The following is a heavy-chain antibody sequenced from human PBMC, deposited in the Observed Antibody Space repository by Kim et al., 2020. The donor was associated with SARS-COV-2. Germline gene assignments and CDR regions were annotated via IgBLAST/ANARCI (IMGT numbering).Heavy chain of an antibody. Sequence: SETLSLTCTVSGGSISSGGYYWSWIRQHPGKGLEWIGYIYYSGSTYYNPSLKSRVTISVDTSKTQFSLKLSSVTAADTAVYYCARTGRSSSWYQPDYWGQGTLVTVSS. D-gene: IGHD6-13*01. J-gene: IGHJ4*02. CDR3: ARTGRSSSWYQPDY. CDR2: IYYSGST. CDR1: GGSISSGGYY. V-gene: IGHV4-31*03.